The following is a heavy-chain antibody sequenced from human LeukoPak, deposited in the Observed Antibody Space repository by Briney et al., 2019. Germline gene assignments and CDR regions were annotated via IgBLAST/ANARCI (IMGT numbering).Heavy chain of an antibody. J-gene: IGHJ4*02. CDR1: GITFSSYG. CDR2: ISYDGSNK. V-gene: IGHV3-30*18. Sequence: GGSLRLSCAASGITFSSYGMHWVRQAPGKGLEWVAVISYDGSNKYYADSVKGRFTISRDNSKNTLYLQMNSLRGEDTAVYYCVKDDGWVQYANWGQGTLVTVSS. CDR3: VKDDGWVQYAN. D-gene: IGHD5-24*01.